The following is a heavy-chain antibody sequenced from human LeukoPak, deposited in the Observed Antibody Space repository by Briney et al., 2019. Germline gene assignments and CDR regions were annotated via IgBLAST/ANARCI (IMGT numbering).Heavy chain of an antibody. D-gene: IGHD6-13*01. J-gene: IGHJ5*02. V-gene: IGHV4-39*01. CDR2: IYYSGST. CDR1: GGSISSSSYY. Sequence: SETLSLTCTVSGGSISSSSYYWGWIRQPPGKGLEWIGSIYYSGSTYYNPSLKSRVTISVDTFKNQFSLKLTSVTAADTAVYYCARQGAAEVTWFDPWGQGTLVTVSS. CDR3: ARQGAAEVTWFDP.